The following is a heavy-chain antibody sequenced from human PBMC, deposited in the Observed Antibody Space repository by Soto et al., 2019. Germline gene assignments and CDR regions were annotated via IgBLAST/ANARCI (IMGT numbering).Heavy chain of an antibody. CDR2: ISGSGGRI. J-gene: IGHJ4*02. V-gene: IGHV3-23*02. CDR1: GFTFYRYD. D-gene: IGHD6-19*01. Sequence: EVQLLESGGGLVQPGGSLRLSCAASGFTFYRYDMFWVRQTPRRGLEWVSFISGSGGRIEYGDFVRGGFTASRDNAEDTLSLKMNSQAFDDTGVFYCVRRGSETGWYYDQWGQGTLVAVSS. CDR3: VRRGSETGWYYDQ.